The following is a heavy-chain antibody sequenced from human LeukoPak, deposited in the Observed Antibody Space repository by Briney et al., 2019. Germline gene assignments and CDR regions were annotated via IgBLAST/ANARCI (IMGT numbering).Heavy chain of an antibody. V-gene: IGHV4-4*07. D-gene: IGHD3-22*01. CDR3: ARSEGYYYDSFDY. J-gene: IGHJ4*02. CDR1: GGSINSYY. Sequence: SETLSLTCAVSGGSINSYYWSWIRQPAGKGLEWIGRIYTSGSTNYNPSLKSRVTMSVDTSKNQFSLRLSSVTAADTAVYYCARSEGYYYDSFDYWGQGTLVTVSS. CDR2: IYTSGST.